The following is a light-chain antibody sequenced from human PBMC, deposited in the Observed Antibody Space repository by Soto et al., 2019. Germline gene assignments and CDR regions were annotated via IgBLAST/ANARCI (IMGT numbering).Light chain of an antibody. V-gene: IGKV1-39*01. CDR1: QTVSIY. Sequence: DIQMTQSPSSRSASVADRVTITCRASQTVSIYLNWYRQKPGKAPELLIFAASDLQSGVPSRFSGSGSGTDFTLTISSLQPEDFATYYCQQTYSSPQTFGQGTKVDIK. CDR3: QQTYSSPQT. J-gene: IGKJ1*01. CDR2: AAS.